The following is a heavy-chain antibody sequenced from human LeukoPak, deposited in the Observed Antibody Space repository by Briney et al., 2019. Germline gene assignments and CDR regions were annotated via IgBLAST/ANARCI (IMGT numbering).Heavy chain of an antibody. Sequence: GGSLRLSCAASGFTFSIYSMNWVRQAPGGGLEWVSSISSSSSYIYYADSVKGRFTISRDNAKNSLYLQMNSRRAEDTAVYYCARDMGSTVIVYYYYYYMDVWGKGTTVTVFS. CDR2: ISSSSSYI. D-gene: IGHD4-17*01. CDR3: ARDMGSTVIVYYYYYYMDV. J-gene: IGHJ6*03. V-gene: IGHV3-21*01. CDR1: GFTFSIYS.